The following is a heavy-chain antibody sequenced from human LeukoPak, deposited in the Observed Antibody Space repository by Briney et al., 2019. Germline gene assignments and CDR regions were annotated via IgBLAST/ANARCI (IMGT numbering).Heavy chain of an antibody. CDR1: GFTLSSYA. CDR3: AKDLIMDYDSSGYYYAEKYYFDY. CDR2: ISGSGGST. J-gene: IGHJ4*02. D-gene: IGHD3-22*01. V-gene: IGHV3-23*01. Sequence: PGGSLRLSCAASGFTLSSYAMSWVRQAPGKGLEWVSAISGSGGSTYYADSVKGRFTISRDNSKNTLYLQMNSLRAEDTAVYYCAKDLIMDYDSSGYYYAEKYYFDYWGQGTLVTVSS.